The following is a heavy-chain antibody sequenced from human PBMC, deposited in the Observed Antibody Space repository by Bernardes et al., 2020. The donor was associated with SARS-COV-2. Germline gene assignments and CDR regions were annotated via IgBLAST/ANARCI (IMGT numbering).Heavy chain of an antibody. CDR1: GFVFGTYR. CDR3: ARYRDDILTGYFDY. Sequence: GGSLRLSCAASGFVFGTYRMSWVRQAPGKGLEWVANINQDGGARNYGDSVKGRFTVSRDNAKNSLYLQMNSLRADDAAVYFCARYRDDILTGYFDYWGQGTLVTVSS. CDR2: INQDGGAR. J-gene: IGHJ4*02. D-gene: IGHD3-9*01. V-gene: IGHV3-7*01.